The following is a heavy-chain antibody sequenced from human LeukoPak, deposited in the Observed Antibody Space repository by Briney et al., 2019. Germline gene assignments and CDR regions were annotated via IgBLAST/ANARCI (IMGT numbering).Heavy chain of an antibody. Sequence: ASVTVSCTASGYTFIGYYIHWVRQAPGQGLEWMGWINPNSGDTNYAQKFQGRVTITRDTSISTAYMGLRSLISDDTAFYYCARTGVWFRELSHLPDWGQGTLVTVSS. CDR1: GYTFIGYY. D-gene: IGHD3-10*01. J-gene: IGHJ4*02. CDR2: INPNSGDT. CDR3: ARTGVWFRELSHLPD. V-gene: IGHV1-2*02.